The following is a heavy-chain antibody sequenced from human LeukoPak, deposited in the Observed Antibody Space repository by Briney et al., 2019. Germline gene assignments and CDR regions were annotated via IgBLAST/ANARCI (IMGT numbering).Heavy chain of an antibody. D-gene: IGHD6-13*01. Sequence: PSETLSLTCTVSGGSISSGSYYWSWFRQPAEKGLEWIGRIYTSGSTYYNPSLKSRVTISVDTSKNQFSLKLSSVTAADTAVYYCARSLAAAAFDYWGQGTLVTVSS. CDR2: IYTSGST. CDR3: ARSLAAAAFDY. V-gene: IGHV4-61*02. J-gene: IGHJ4*02. CDR1: GGSISSGSYY.